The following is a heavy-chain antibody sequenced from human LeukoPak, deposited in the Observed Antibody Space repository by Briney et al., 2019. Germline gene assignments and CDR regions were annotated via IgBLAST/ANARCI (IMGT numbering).Heavy chain of an antibody. CDR2: IYYSGST. CDR1: GGSISSYY. Sequence: SETLSLTCTVSGGSISSYYWSWIRQPPGKGPEWIGYIYYSGSTNYNPSLKSRVTISVDTSKNQFSLKLSSVTAADTAVYYCARESNDSSGYYSLWGQGTLVTVSS. CDR3: ARESNDSSGYYSL. J-gene: IGHJ4*02. D-gene: IGHD3-22*01. V-gene: IGHV4-59*01.